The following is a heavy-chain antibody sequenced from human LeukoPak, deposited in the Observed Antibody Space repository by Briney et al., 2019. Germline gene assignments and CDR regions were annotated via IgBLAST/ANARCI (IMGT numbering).Heavy chain of an antibody. CDR3: ARGIAAAGEFDY. V-gene: IGHV1-8*01. J-gene: IGHJ4*02. CDR1: GYTFTSYD. Sequence: ASVKVSCKASGYTFTSYDINWVRQATGQGLEWMGWMNPNRGNTGYAQKFQGRVTMTRNTSISTAYMELSSLRSEDTAVYYCARGIAAAGEFDYWGQGTLVTVSS. D-gene: IGHD6-13*01. CDR2: MNPNRGNT.